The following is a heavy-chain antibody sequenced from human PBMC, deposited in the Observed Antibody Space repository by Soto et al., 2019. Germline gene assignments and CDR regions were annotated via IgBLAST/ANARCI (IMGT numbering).Heavy chain of an antibody. D-gene: IGHD2-15*01. Sequence: GGALSLSCEVSGFTVATYAMHWVRQAPVNGLERGARIAGDGSNEYYADSVKSRFTISRDNTRNTLYLQMNSLRADDTAVYYSARLIAYRKSGWPDHWGRVSLLTVSS. J-gene: IGHJ5*02. CDR2: IAGDGSNE. V-gene: IGHV3-30-3*01. CDR3: ARLIAYRKSGWPDH. CDR1: GFTVATYA.